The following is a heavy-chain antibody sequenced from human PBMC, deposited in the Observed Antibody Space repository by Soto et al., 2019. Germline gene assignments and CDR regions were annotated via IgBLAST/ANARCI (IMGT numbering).Heavy chain of an antibody. D-gene: IGHD3-3*01. Sequence: EVQLAESGGGLVQPGGSLRLSCAASEFTFSTYAMTWVRQAPGKGLEWVSYISRSSGTIYYADSVRGRFTISRENAKNSLYLQMNSLRDEDTAVYYCARAYDFGVIPPYWYFDLWGRGTLVTVSS. J-gene: IGHJ2*01. CDR2: ISRSSGTI. V-gene: IGHV3-48*02. CDR1: EFTFSTYA. CDR3: ARAYDFGVIPPYWYFDL.